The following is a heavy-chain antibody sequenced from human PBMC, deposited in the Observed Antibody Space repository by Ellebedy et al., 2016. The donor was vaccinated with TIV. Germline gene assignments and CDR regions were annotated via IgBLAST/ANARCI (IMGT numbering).Heavy chain of an antibody. CDR1: GFTVSSNY. CDR3: TKRAEGWGFFDY. D-gene: IGHD3-16*01. Sequence: GESLKISCAASGFTVSSNYMSWVRQAPGKGLEWVSVIYSGGSTYYADSVKGRFTISRDNSRDTLFLQMNRLRAEDTAVYYCTKRAEGWGFFDYWGQGILVTVSS. J-gene: IGHJ4*02. V-gene: IGHV3-53*01. CDR2: IYSGGST.